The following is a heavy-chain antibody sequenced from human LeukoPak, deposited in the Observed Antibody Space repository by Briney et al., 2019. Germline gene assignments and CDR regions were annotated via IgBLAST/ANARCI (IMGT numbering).Heavy chain of an antibody. Sequence: SETLSLTCTVSGDSISPYYWSWIRQPPGKRLEWIGYIYFSGTTNYNPSLKSRVTISVDTSKNQFSLRLSSVTAADTALYYCARHGPLYDIWSAQFYFDYWGQGTLVTVSS. CDR1: GDSISPYY. D-gene: IGHD3-3*01. J-gene: IGHJ4*02. CDR3: ARHGPLYDIWSAQFYFDY. CDR2: IYFSGTT. V-gene: IGHV4-59*08.